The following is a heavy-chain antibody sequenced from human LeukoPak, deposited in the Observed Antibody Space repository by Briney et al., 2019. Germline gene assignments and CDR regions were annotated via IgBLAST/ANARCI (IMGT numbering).Heavy chain of an antibody. CDR1: GFTFSSYS. CDR2: ISSSSSTI. V-gene: IGHV3-48*04. J-gene: IGHJ4*02. CDR3: ARDLGGVVVAADVFDY. Sequence: PGGSLRLSCAASGFTFSSYSMNWVRQAPGKGLEWVSYISSSSSTIYYADSVKGRFTISRDNAKNSLYLQMNSLRAEDTAVYYCARDLGGVVVAADVFDYWGQGTLVTVSS. D-gene: IGHD2-15*01.